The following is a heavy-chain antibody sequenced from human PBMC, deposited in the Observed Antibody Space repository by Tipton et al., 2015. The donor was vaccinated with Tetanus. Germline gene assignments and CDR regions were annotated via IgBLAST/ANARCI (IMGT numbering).Heavy chain of an antibody. CDR3: GKQNGGRWVVDH. Sequence: SLRLSCAGSGFLISSYAMNWVRQAPGKGLEWVANIKQDGTDYRYVDSVKGRFTISRDNAKNSLYLQMNSLSADDTAVYYCGKQNGGRWVVDHWGQGTLVTVSS. D-gene: IGHD4-23*01. V-gene: IGHV3-7*03. CDR2: IKQDGTDY. CDR1: GFLISSYA. J-gene: IGHJ4*02.